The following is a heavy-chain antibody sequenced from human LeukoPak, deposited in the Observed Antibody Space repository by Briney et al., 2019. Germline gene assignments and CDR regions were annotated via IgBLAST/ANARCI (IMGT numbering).Heavy chain of an antibody. Sequence: GESLQISCQSSGSTFTSYWIGWVRQLPGKGLQWMGIIYPGDSDTTYSPSFQGQVTISADKSISTAYLQWSSLKASDTAIYSCARLIVGSSSTGWFDPWGQGTLVTVSS. CDR2: IYPGDSDT. D-gene: IGHD6-6*01. V-gene: IGHV5-51*01. CDR3: ARLIVGSSSTGWFDP. J-gene: IGHJ5*02. CDR1: GSTFTSYW.